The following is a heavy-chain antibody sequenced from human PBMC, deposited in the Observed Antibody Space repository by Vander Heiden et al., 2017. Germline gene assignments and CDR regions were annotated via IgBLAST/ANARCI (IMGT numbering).Heavy chain of an antibody. CDR1: GFIFSAYY. V-gene: IGHV3-11*01. J-gene: IGHJ4*02. Sequence: QVQLVESGGGLVKPGGSLRLSCGASGFIFSAYYMDWIRQAPGKGLEWVSYSSSSGSTIYYATSVKGRCTISRDNAKNALYLQMNSLRAEDTAVYYCARSLTTVTTGGIYWGQGTLVTVSS. CDR2: SSSSGSTI. D-gene: IGHD4-17*01. CDR3: ARSLTTVTTGGIY.